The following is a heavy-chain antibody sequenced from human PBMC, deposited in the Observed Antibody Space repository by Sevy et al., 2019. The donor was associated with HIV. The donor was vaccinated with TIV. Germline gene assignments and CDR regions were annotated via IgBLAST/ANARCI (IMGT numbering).Heavy chain of an antibody. CDR1: GFSFSTHA. V-gene: IGHV3-30-3*01. J-gene: IGHJ4*02. CDR2: ISYDGTAK. CDR3: ARDGGHTSAWTPGNY. D-gene: IGHD6-19*01. Sequence: GGSLRLSCAASGFSFSTHAMHWVRQAPGKGLDWVALISYDGTAKYYADSVKGRFTVSRDDSKNTLYLQMNSLRPEDSAVYYCARDGGHTSAWTPGNYWGQGTQVTVSS.